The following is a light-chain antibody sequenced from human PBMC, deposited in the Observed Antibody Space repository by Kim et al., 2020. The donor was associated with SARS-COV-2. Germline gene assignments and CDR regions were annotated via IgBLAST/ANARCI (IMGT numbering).Light chain of an antibody. CDR2: DVS. CDR1: SSDVGGYNY. Sequence: QSALTQPASVSGSPGQSITISCTGTSSDVGGYNYVSWYQQQPGKAPKLMIYDVSKRPSGVSNRFSGSKSGNTASLTISGLQAEDEADYYCSSYTSSSTFNWVFGGGTQLTVL. CDR3: SSYTSSSTFNWV. V-gene: IGLV2-14*01. J-gene: IGLJ3*02.